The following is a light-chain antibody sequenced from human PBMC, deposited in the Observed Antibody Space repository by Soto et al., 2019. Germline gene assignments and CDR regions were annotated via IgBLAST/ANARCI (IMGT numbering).Light chain of an antibody. CDR2: DTT. CDR1: TGAVTNGHY. Sequence: QAVVTQEPSLTVSPGGTVTLTCGSSTGAVTNGHYPYWFQQKPGQAPRTLIYDTTNRHSWTPARFSGSLLGGKAAMTLSGAQPEDDDEYYCLLSYNGPYVFGTGTKVTVL. J-gene: IGLJ1*01. CDR3: LLSYNGPYV. V-gene: IGLV7-46*01.